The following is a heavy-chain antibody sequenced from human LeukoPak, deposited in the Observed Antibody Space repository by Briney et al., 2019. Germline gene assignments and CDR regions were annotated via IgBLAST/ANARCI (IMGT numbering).Heavy chain of an antibody. CDR1: GGSISSSDYY. J-gene: IGHJ4*02. D-gene: IGHD6-19*01. Sequence: SETLSLTCTVSGGSISSSDYYWGWIRQPPGKGLEWIGSIYYSVTTNYNPSLKSRVTISVDTSKNQFSLKLSSVTAADTAVYYCARVLRVAGDFDYWGQGTLVTVSS. CDR3: ARVLRVAGDFDY. CDR2: IYYSVTT. V-gene: IGHV4-39*07.